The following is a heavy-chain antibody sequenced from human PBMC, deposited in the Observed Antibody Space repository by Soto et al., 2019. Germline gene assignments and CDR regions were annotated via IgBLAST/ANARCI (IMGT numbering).Heavy chain of an antibody. J-gene: IGHJ6*02. V-gene: IGHV1-18*01. D-gene: IGHD2-21*01. CDR1: GYTFINYG. CDR2: ISAYNGDK. Sequence: ASVKVSCKAAGYTFINYGVSWVRQAPGQGLEWMGWISAYNGDKKYAQNVQGRVTLTTDTSTSTAYMEMRTLRSDDTAAYYCARDGPHIPALGDGLGQGTTVTVPS. CDR3: ARDGPHIPALGDG.